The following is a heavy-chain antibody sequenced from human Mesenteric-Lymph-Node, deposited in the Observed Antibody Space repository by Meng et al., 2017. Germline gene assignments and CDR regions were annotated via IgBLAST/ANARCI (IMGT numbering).Heavy chain of an antibody. V-gene: IGHV1-18*01. CDR1: GGTFNSYA. CDR3: ARRGNPYLDL. J-gene: IGHJ4*02. Sequence: QSGAYVKKPGPSVKDTFQASGGTFNSYAISWVRQAPGQGLEWMGWISAYNGNTNYAQKLQGRVTMTTDTSTSTAYMELRSLRSDDTAVYYCARRGNPYLDLWGQGTLVTVSS. CDR2: ISAYNGNT.